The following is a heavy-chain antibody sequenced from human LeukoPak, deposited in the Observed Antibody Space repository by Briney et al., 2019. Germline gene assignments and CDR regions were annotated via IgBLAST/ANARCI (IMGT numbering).Heavy chain of an antibody. J-gene: IGHJ4*02. CDR1: GLTFSSYA. CDR3: AKPMIVVGYAGDFDY. D-gene: IGHD3-22*01. Sequence: GGSLRLSCAASGLTFSSYAMSWVRQAPGKGLEWVSAISGSGGSTYYADSVEGRFTISRDNSKNTLYLQMNSLRAEDTAVYYCAKPMIVVGYAGDFDYWGQGTLVTVSS. CDR2: ISGSGGST. V-gene: IGHV3-23*01.